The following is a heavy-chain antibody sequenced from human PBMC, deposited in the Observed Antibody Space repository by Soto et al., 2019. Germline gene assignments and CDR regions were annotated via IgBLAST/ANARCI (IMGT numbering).Heavy chain of an antibody. CDR1: GFPFTSYG. J-gene: IGHJ4*02. D-gene: IGHD3-10*01. V-gene: IGHV3-30*03. Sequence: QVQLVESGGGVVQPGRSLRLSCAASGFPFTSYGMDWVREGPGEGLEWLAVISYDGSNKFYADSVKGRFTISRDNSKNTLYLQMNSLRPEDKALYYCVGGQYYFDYRGQGTLVIVSS. CDR3: VGGQYYFDY. CDR2: ISYDGSNK.